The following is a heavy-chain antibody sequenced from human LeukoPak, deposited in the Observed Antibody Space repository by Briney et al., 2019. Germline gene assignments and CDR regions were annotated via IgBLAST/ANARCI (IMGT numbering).Heavy chain of an antibody. CDR2: IIPILGIA. CDR3: AAGTVGNWFDP. Sequence: SVKVSCKASGGTFSSYAISWVRQAPGQGLEWMGRIIPILGIANYAQKFQGRVTITADKSTSTAYMELSSLRSEDTAVYYCAAGTVGNWFDPWGQGTLVTVSS. J-gene: IGHJ5*02. CDR1: GGTFSSYA. V-gene: IGHV1-69*04.